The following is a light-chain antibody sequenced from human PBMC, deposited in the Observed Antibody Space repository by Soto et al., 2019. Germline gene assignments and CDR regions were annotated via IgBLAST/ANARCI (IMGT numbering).Light chain of an antibody. CDR2: EVS. V-gene: IGLV2-14*01. J-gene: IGLJ2*01. CDR3: SSFTSSNTVV. Sequence: QSSLTQPASVSGSRGQSITISCTGTSSDVGGYNYVSWYQQHPGKAPKLMIYEVSNRPSGISNRFSGSKSGNTASLTISGLQAEDEADYYCSSFTSSNTVVFGGGTKLTVL. CDR1: SSDVGGYNY.